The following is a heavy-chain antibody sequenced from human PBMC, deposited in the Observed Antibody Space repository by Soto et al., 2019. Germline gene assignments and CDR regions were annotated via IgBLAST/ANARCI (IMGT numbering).Heavy chain of an antibody. D-gene: IGHD1-26*01. CDR2: ISGSGSTI. V-gene: IGHV3-23*01. CDR1: GFTFSSYA. Sequence: EVQLLESGGGLVQPGGSLRLSCAASGFTFSSYAMSWVRQAPGKGLEWVSAISGSGSTIYYADSVKGRFTISRDNAKNSLYLQMNSLRAEDTAVYYCAREGGMAGDAFDIWGQGTMVTVSS. J-gene: IGHJ3*02. CDR3: AREGGMAGDAFDI.